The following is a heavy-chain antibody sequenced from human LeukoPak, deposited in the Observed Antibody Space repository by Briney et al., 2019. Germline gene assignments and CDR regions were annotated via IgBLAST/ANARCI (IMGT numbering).Heavy chain of an antibody. D-gene: IGHD1-7*01. CDR1: GFTFSTFA. CDR3: VRDRNYFEALQRSY. Sequence: PGGSLRLSCAASGFTFSTFAMSWVRQDPGRGLEWVSSITGAGSTTYYPESVKGRFTISRDSSKNTLYLQMNSLRVEDTAVYFCVRDRNYFEALQRSYWGQGTLVTVSS. CDR2: ITGAGSTT. J-gene: IGHJ4*02. V-gene: IGHV3-23*01.